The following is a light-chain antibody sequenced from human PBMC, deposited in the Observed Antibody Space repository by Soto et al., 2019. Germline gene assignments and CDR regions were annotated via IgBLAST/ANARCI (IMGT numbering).Light chain of an antibody. CDR1: NSDVGIYDF. CDR2: EVS. V-gene: IGLV2-14*01. Sequence: QPALAQPASVSRTPGQSITISCTGSNSDVGIYDFVSWYQHHPGRAPKLIVSEVSHRPSGVSNRFSGSKSGNTASLTISGLQSEDEADYYCISYTSDDVRYVFGTGTNVTVL. J-gene: IGLJ1*01. CDR3: ISYTSDDVRYV.